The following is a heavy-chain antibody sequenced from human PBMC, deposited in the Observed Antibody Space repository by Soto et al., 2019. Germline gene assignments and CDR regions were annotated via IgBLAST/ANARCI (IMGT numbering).Heavy chain of an antibody. CDR2: ISYDGSNK. CDR3: ARDRDIVVVVAVTGAFDY. D-gene: IGHD2-15*01. V-gene: IGHV3-30-3*01. CDR1: GFTFSSYA. Sequence: PGGSLRLSCAASGFTFSSYAMHWVRQAPGKGLEWVAVISYDGSNKYYADSVKGRFTISRDNSKNTLYLQMNSLRAEDTAVYYCARDRDIVVVVAVTGAFDYWGQGTLVTVSS. J-gene: IGHJ4*02.